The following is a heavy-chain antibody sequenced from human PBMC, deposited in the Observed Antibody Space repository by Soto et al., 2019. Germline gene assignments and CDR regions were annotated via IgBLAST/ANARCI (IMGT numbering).Heavy chain of an antibody. V-gene: IGHV1-69*05. CDR3: ASQIENGYNCDFNY. CDR2: IIPIFGSP. J-gene: IGHJ4*02. D-gene: IGHD5-12*01. Sequence: QVLLVQSGAEVKKPGSSVKVSCKASVGTFNSYAFSWVRQAPGQGLEWMGGIIPIFGSPNYAQKFQGRVTITRNESKSTAYMDMSGLRSDATAVYNCASQIENGYNCDFNYWGQGTLITVSS. CDR1: VGTFNSYA.